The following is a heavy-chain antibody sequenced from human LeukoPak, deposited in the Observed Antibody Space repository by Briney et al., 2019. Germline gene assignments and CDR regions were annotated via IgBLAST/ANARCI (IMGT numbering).Heavy chain of an antibody. J-gene: IGHJ4*02. D-gene: IGHD3-3*01. V-gene: IGHV3-11*01. CDR2: ISSSGTTI. CDR1: GFTVSDYY. CDR3: ARDPPPRSYDSNY. Sequence: GGSLRLSCAASGFTVSDYYMSGIRQAPGKGLEWVSFISSSGTTINYADSVKGRFTISRDNAKNSLYLQMNSLRAKDTAVYYCARDPPPRSYDSNYWGQGTLVTVSS.